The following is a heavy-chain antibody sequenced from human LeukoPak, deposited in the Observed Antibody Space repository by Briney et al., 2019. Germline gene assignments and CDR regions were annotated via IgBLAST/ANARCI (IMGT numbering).Heavy chain of an antibody. CDR2: IKSKTDGATT. D-gene: IGHD3-10*01. CDR3: TSGADVRGTILLGDSD. J-gene: IGHJ4*02. V-gene: IGHV3-15*01. Sequence: GGFLRLSCAASGFTIHNAWMNWVRQAPGKGLEWVGRIKSKTDGATTYYAAPVKGRFTISRDDSNNTLYLQMSSLKTEDTAVYYCTSGADVRGTILLGDSDWGQGTLVIVSS. CDR1: GFTIHNAW.